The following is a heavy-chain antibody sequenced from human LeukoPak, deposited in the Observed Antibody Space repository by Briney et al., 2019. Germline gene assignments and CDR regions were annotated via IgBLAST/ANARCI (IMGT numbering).Heavy chain of an antibody. J-gene: IGHJ4*02. CDR2: ISWNSGSI. D-gene: IGHD1-26*01. Sequence: GRSLRLSCAASGFTFDDYAMHWVRQAPGKGLEWVSGISWNSGSIGYADSVKGRFTISRDNAKNSLYLQMNSLRAEDTALYYCAKESLSGSCFDYWGQGTLVTVSS. CDR1: GFTFDDYA. V-gene: IGHV3-9*01. CDR3: AKESLSGSCFDY.